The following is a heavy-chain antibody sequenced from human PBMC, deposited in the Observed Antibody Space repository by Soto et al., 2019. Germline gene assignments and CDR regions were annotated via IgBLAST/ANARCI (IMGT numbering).Heavy chain of an antibody. Sequence: ASETLSLTCTVSGGSISSGGYSWTWIRQSPGKGLEWIGYTYQSGSAYYNPSLKSRVTISVDRSKNQFSLNLTSVTAADTAVYYCARDYYGMDVWGQGTTVTVSS. CDR1: GGSISSGGYS. V-gene: IGHV4-30-2*06. CDR3: ARDYYGMDV. J-gene: IGHJ6*02. CDR2: TYQSGSA.